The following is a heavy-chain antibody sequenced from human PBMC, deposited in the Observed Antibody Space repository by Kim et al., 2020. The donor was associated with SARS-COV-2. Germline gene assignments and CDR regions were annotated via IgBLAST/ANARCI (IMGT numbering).Heavy chain of an antibody. D-gene: IGHD3-9*01. CDR3: AGVQGRYYVILADYYLFDT. CDR1: GGSISSGSYY. CDR2: IYTSGRT. V-gene: IGHV4-61*02. Sequence: SETLSLTCTVSGGSISSGSYYWSWIRQPAGKGLEWIGRIYTSGRTNYNPSLKSRVTISVDTSKNQFSLKLSSVTAADTAVYYCAGVQGRYYVILADYYLFDTWGQVTLFTVSS. J-gene: IGHJ5*02.